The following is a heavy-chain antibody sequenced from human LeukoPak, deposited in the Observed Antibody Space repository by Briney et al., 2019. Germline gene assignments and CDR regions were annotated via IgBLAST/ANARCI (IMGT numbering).Heavy chain of an antibody. J-gene: IGHJ4*02. D-gene: IGHD7-27*01. CDR3: ATRKLGNDY. V-gene: IGHV3-23*01. CDR2: ISGGGGST. CDR1: GFTFSGYA. Sequence: GGSLRLSCVASGFTFSGYAMSWVRQAPGKGLEWVLSISGGGGSTYYADSVKGRFTISRDNSKNTLYLQMNSLRAEDTAVYYCATRKLGNDYWGQGTLVTVSS.